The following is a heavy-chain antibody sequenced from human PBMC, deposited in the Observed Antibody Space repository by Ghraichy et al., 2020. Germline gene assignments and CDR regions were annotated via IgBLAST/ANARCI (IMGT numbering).Heavy chain of an antibody. CDR1: GGSISSYY. V-gene: IGHV4-59*01. D-gene: IGHD6-13*01. CDR2: IYYSGST. Sequence: SETLSLTCTVSGGSISSYYWSWIRQPPGKGLEWIGYIYYSGSTNSNPSLKSRVTISVDTSKNQFSLKLSSVTAADTAVYYCARAVYSSSWYKRSTYFDYWGQGTLVTVSS. J-gene: IGHJ4*02. CDR3: ARAVYSSSWYKRSTYFDY.